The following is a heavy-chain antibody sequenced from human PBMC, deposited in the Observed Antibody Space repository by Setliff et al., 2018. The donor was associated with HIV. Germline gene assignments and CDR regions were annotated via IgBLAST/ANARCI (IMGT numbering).Heavy chain of an antibody. CDR2: IWYDGSNK. Sequence: QLGGSLRLSCAASGVTLSSYGMHWVRQAPGKGMEWVAVIWYDGSNKYYEDSVKGRFSISRDNSKDTLYLQMNSLRGEDTAVYYCAKNRAPGNPPLQWLGDWGQGTLVTVSS. J-gene: IGHJ4*02. D-gene: IGHD6-19*01. V-gene: IGHV3-30*02. CDR3: AKNRAPGNPPLQWLGD. CDR1: GVTLSSYG.